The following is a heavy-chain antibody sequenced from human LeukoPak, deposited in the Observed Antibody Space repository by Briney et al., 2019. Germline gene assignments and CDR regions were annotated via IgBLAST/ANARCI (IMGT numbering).Heavy chain of an antibody. Sequence: GRSLRLSCAASGFTFSSYGMHWVRQAPGKGLEWVAVISYDGSNKYYADSVKGRFTISRDNSKNTLYPQMNSLRAEDTAVYYCAKDLGDYSNLPLDYWGQGTLVTVSS. CDR3: AKDLGDYSNLPLDY. CDR1: GFTFSSYG. CDR2: ISYDGSNK. D-gene: IGHD4-11*01. V-gene: IGHV3-30*18. J-gene: IGHJ4*02.